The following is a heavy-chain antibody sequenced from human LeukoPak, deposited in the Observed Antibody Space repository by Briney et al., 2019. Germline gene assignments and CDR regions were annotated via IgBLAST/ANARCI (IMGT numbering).Heavy chain of an antibody. D-gene: IGHD2-8*01. V-gene: IGHV3-7*01. Sequence: GGALKLSCADSGFTFRGSWVRCARQAPGKGLEWVANIKQDQSEKYYVDSVKGRFTISRDNAKKSLYLQMDSLRVEDTAIYYCAREGVPDFWGQGTLVTVSS. J-gene: IGHJ4*02. CDR3: AREGVPDF. CDR1: GFTFRGSW. CDR2: IKQDQSEK.